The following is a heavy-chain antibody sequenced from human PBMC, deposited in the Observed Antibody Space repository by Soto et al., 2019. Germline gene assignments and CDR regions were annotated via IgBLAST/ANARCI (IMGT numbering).Heavy chain of an antibody. D-gene: IGHD3-10*01. V-gene: IGHV4-61*08. J-gene: IGHJ4*02. CDR1: GGSVSVGDYY. CDR2: IFYNGNT. CDR3: ARDYGDPYQAFFDS. Sequence: QVQLQESGPGLVKPSETLSLTCSVSGGSVSVGDYYWSWIRQPPGKGLEWIGNIFYNGNTNYKPSLKSRATVSSETAKDQFSLTLTSVTASDTAVYYCARDYGDPYQAFFDSWGQGILVTVAS.